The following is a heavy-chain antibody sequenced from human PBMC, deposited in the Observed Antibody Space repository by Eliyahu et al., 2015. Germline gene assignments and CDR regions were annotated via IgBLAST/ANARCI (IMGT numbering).Heavy chain of an antibody. V-gene: IGHV3-23*04. D-gene: IGHD3-16*01. CDR2: ISGSGGST. J-gene: IGHJ3*02. CDR1: GFTFXSXA. Sequence: EVQLVESGGGLVQPGGSLRLSCAASGFTFXSXAMSWVRQAPXKGXEWVSAISGSGGSTYYXXSXKGRFTISRDNSKNTLYLQMNSLRAEDTAVYYCAKPTQGGKGVYAFDIWGQGTMVTVSS. CDR3: AKPTQGGKGVYAFDI.